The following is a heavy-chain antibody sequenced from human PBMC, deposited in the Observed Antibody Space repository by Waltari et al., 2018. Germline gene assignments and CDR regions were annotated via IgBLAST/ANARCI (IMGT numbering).Heavy chain of an antibody. CDR2: ISAYNGNT. Sequence: QVQLVQSGAEVKKPGASVKVSCKASGYTFTSYGISWVRPSPVQGLGWMGWISAYNGNTNYAQKLQGRVTMTTDTSTSTAYMELRSLRSDDTAVYYCARSALGYCSGGSCYPNWFDPWGQGTLVTVSS. J-gene: IGHJ5*02. CDR3: ARSALGYCSGGSCYPNWFDP. CDR1: GYTFTSYG. D-gene: IGHD2-15*01. V-gene: IGHV1-18*01.